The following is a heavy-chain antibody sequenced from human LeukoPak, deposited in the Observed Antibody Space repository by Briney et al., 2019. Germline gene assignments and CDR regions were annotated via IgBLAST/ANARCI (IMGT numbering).Heavy chain of an antibody. D-gene: IGHD2-15*01. CDR2: IYTSGST. CDR1: GGSISSYY. CDR3: ARLVRWAEAASQDGNWFDP. J-gene: IGHJ5*02. V-gene: IGHV4-4*09. Sequence: PSETLSLTCTVSGGSISSYYWSWIRQPPGKGLEWIGYIYTSGSTNYNPSLKSQVTISVDTSKNQFSLKLSSVTAAATAVYYWARLVRWAEAASQDGNWFDPWGQGTLVTVSS.